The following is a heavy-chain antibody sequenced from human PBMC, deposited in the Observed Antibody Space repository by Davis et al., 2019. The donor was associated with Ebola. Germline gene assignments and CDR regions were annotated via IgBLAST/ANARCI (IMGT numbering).Heavy chain of an antibody. Sequence: ASVKVSCKAVGDTLSSYAMTWVRQAPGQGLEWMGWISAYNGNTNYAQKLQGRVTMTTDTSTSTAYMELRSLRSDDTAVYYCARGGCSGGSCYSSDYWGQGTLVTVSS. CDR3: ARGGCSGGSCYSSDY. CDR2: ISAYNGNT. D-gene: IGHD2-15*01. CDR1: GDTLSSYA. J-gene: IGHJ4*02. V-gene: IGHV1-18*01.